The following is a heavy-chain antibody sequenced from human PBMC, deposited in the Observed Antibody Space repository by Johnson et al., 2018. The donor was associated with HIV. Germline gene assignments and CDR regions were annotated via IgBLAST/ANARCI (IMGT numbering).Heavy chain of an antibody. V-gene: IGHV3-7*03. CDR3: ARGYGDYSDFFDV. J-gene: IGHJ3*01. Sequence: MQLVESGGGLVQPGGSLRLSCAASGFTFSSYWMSWVRQAPGKGLEWVANIKQDGSEKYYADSVQGRFTISRDNSKNTLDLHMNSLRVEDTAVYYCARGYGDYSDFFDVWGQGTMVTVSS. CDR2: IKQDGSEK. CDR1: GFTFSSYW. D-gene: IGHD4-17*01.